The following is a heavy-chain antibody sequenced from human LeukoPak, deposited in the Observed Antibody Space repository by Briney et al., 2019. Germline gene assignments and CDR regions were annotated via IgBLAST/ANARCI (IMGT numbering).Heavy chain of an antibody. V-gene: IGHV4-38-2*02. J-gene: IGHJ4*02. D-gene: IGHD5-24*01. CDR3: ARREGYNFDY. CDR1: GYSISSGFY. Sequence: SETLSLTCSVSGYSISSGFYWDWIRQPPGKGLEWIGSFHHTVNTPYNPSLKSRASISLDTSKNQLSLILTSVTAADTAVYYCARREGYNFDYWGQGTLVTVSS. CDR2: FHHTVNT.